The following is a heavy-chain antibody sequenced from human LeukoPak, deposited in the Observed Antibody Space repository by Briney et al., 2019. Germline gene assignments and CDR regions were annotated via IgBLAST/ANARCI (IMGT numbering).Heavy chain of an antibody. CDR2: ISWNSGSI. Sequence: GGSLRLSCAASGFTFDDYAMHWVRQAPRKGLEWVSGISWNSGSIGYADSVKGRFTISRDNAKNSLYLQMNSLRAEDTAVYYCAREERFFDYWGQGTLVTVSS. CDR1: GFTFDDYA. J-gene: IGHJ4*02. V-gene: IGHV3-9*01. CDR3: AREERFFDY.